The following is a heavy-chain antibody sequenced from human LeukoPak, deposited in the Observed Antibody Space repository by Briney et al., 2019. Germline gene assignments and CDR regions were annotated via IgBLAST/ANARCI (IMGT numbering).Heavy chain of an antibody. J-gene: IGHJ4*02. CDR2: ISYDGRNK. Sequence: GGSLRLSCAASGFTFSSYAMHWVRQAPGKGLEWVAVISYDGRNKYSTDSVKGRFTISRDNSKNTSYLQMNSLRVEDTAVYYCARDPGGKEGDYYFDYWGQGTLVTVSS. V-gene: IGHV3-30*04. CDR1: GFTFSSYA. CDR3: ARDPGGKEGDYYFDY. D-gene: IGHD4-23*01.